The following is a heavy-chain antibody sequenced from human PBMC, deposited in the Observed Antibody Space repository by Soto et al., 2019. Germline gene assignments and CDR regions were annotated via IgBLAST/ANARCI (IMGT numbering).Heavy chain of an antibody. J-gene: IGHJ5*02. CDR2: ISYDGSNK. V-gene: IGHV3-30-3*01. CDR1: GFTFSSYA. Sequence: QVQLVESGGGVVQPGRSLRLSCAASGFTFSSYAIHWVRQAPGKGLEWVAVISYDGSNKYYADSVKGRFTISRDNSKNTLYLQMNSLRAEDTAVYYCARDTLETASLHQNSWFDPWGQGTLVTVSS. CDR3: ARDTLETASLHQNSWFDP.